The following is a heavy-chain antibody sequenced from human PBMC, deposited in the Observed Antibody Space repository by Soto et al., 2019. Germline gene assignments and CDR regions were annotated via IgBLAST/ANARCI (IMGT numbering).Heavy chain of an antibody. V-gene: IGHV4-31*03. Sequence: SETLSLTCTVSGGSISSGGYYWSWIRQHPGKGLEWIGYIYYSGSTYYNPSLKSRVTISEDTSKNQFSLRLSSVTAADTAVYYCARDRGFGMDVWGQGTTVTVSS. J-gene: IGHJ6*02. CDR1: GGSISSGGYY. CDR2: IYYSGST. CDR3: ARDRGFGMDV.